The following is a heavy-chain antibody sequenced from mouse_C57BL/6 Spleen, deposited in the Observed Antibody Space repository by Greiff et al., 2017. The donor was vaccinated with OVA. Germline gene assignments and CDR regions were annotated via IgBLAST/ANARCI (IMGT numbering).Heavy chain of an antibody. D-gene: IGHD1-1*01. CDR1: GFTFSSYA. CDR3: TRGTLLLRYFDV. V-gene: IGHV5-9-1*02. J-gene: IGHJ1*03. CDR2: ISSGGDYI. Sequence: EVQRVESGEGLVKPGGSLKLSCAASGFTFSSYAMSWVRQTPEKRLEWVAYISSGGDYIYYADTVKGRFTISRDNARNTLYLQMSSLKSEDTAMYYCTRGTLLLRYFDVWGTGTTVTVSS.